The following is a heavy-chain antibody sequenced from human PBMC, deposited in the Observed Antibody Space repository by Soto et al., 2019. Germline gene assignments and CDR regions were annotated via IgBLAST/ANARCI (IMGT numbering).Heavy chain of an antibody. CDR3: AKRDAVGPIRIHRFLVEY. J-gene: IGHJ4*02. CDR2: ITESGDST. CDR1: GFTFRNYA. V-gene: IGHV3-23*01. D-gene: IGHD6-19*01. Sequence: EVQLLESGGGLVQPGGALTLSCAVSGFTFRNYAMSWVRQAPGKGLEWVSGITESGDSTDYADSVKGRFTISRDNSKNTLYLQMNSLRAEDTAVYYCAKRDAVGPIRIHRFLVEYWGQGTLVTVSS.